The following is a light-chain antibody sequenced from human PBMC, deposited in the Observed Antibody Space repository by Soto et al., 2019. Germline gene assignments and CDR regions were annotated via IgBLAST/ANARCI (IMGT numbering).Light chain of an antibody. CDR3: QQYGSSPRT. J-gene: IGKJ1*01. CDR2: GAS. Sequence: EIVLTQSPGTLSLSPGERVILSCRASQSVSSSYLAWYQQKPGQAPRLLIYGASSRATGIPDRFSGSGSGTDVTRTISRLEPEDFAVYYCQQYGSSPRTFGQGTKVEVK. V-gene: IGKV3-20*01. CDR1: QSVSSSY.